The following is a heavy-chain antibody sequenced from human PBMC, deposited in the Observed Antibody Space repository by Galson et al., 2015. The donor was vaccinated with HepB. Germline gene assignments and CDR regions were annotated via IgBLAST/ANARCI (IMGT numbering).Heavy chain of an antibody. D-gene: IGHD1-14*01. V-gene: IGHV3-72*01. CDR3: VRGYNSFDS. CDR1: GFTLSDHY. Sequence: SLRLSCAASGFTLSDHYMDWVRQAPGKGLGWVGRSRNKASSYTTEYAASVKARFTISRDDSEKSLVLQMNSLRTEDTAVYYCVRGYNSFDSWGQGTLVTVSS. CDR2: SRNKASSYTT. J-gene: IGHJ4*02.